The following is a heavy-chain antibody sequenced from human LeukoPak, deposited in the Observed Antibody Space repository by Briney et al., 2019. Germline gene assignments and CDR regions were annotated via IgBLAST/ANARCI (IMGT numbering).Heavy chain of an antibody. CDR1: GYTFTGYY. J-gene: IGHJ5*02. V-gene: IGHV1-2*02. CDR3: ARGVVTLDWFDP. D-gene: IGHD4-23*01. Sequence: ASVKVSCKASGYTFTGYYIHWVRQAPGQGLEWMGWINPNSGGTNYAQNFQGRVTMTRDTSISTAYMELSRLRSDDTAVYYCARGVVTLDWFDPWGQGTLVTVSS. CDR2: INPNSGGT.